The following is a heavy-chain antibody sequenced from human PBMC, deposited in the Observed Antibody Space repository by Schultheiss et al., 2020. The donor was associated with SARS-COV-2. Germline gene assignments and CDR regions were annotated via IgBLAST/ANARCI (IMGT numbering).Heavy chain of an antibody. CDR3: ARAPQVPNRPWTIDHFDY. CDR2: ISSSSSYI. J-gene: IGHJ4*02. V-gene: IGHV3-21*01. D-gene: IGHD2-8*01. Sequence: GGSLRLSCAASGFTFSSYGMHWVRQAPGKGLEWVSSISSSSSYIYYADSVKGRFTISRDNAKNSLYLQMNSLRAEDTAVYYCARAPQVPNRPWTIDHFDYWGQGTLVTVSS. CDR1: GFTFSSYG.